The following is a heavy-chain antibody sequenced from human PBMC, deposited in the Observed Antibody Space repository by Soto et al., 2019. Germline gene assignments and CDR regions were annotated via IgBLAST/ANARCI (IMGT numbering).Heavy chain of an antibody. J-gene: IGHJ6*02. D-gene: IGHD6-6*01. CDR2: INHSGST. V-gene: IGHV4-34*01. CDR1: GGSFSGYY. Sequence: PSETLSLTCAVYGGSFSGYYWSWIRQPPGKGLEWIGEINHSGSTNYNPSLKSRVTISVDTSKNQFSLKLSSVTAADTAVYYCARHEYSSSSEAYYYYGMDVWGQGTTVTV. CDR3: ARHEYSSSSEAYYYYGMDV.